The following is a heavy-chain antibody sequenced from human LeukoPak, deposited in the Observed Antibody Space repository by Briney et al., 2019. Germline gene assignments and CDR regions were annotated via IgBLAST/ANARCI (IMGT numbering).Heavy chain of an antibody. J-gene: IGHJ4*02. V-gene: IGHV3-30*09. CDR2: ISYDGSNK. D-gene: IGHD6-13*01. CDR1: GFSFSSYA. Sequence: GGSLRLSCAASGFSFSSYAIHWVRQAPGRELEWVALISYDGSNKYYADSVKGRFAIPRDNPKNSLYLQMNSLRDEDTAVYYCARGGQTSSWFWNDWGQGTLVTVSS. CDR3: ARGGQTSSWFWND.